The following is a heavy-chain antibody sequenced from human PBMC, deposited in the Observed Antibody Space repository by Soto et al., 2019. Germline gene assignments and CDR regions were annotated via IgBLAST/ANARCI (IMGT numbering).Heavy chain of an antibody. CDR2: ISPYDGST. CDR3: ARGDCRGSSGFYYYYGMDG. V-gene: IGHV1-46*01. CDR1: GFTFTNYF. Sequence: QVQLVQSGAEVKKPGASVKVSCKASGFTFTNYFFHWVRQAPRQGLEWMGIISPYDGSTNYVQSLKGRGTMTSQTSPSTGHLELGSLRSEDTAVYYCARGDCRGSSGFYYYYGMDGWGHGTTVTVSS. J-gene: IGHJ6*02. D-gene: IGHD6-25*01.